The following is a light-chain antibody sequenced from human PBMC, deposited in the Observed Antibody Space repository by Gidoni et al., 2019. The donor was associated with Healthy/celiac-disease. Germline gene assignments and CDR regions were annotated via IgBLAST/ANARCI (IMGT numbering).Light chain of an antibody. CDR3: AAWDDSLNGPV. J-gene: IGLJ3*02. CDR1: SSYIGSNT. Sequence: QSVLTQPPSASGTPGQRVTISCSGSSSYIGSNTVNWYQQLPGTAPNLLIYSNNQRPSGVPDRFSGSKSGTSASLAISGLQSEDEADYYCAAWDDSLNGPVFGGGTKLTIL. V-gene: IGLV1-44*01. CDR2: SNN.